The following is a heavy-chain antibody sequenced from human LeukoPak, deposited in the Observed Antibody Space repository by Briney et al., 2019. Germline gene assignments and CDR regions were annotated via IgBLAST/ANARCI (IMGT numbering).Heavy chain of an antibody. V-gene: IGHV1-18*01. CDR3: ARAYRRYYDSSGYT. CDR2: ISAYNGNT. J-gene: IGHJ5*02. Sequence: ASVKVSCKASGYTFTSYGISWVRQAPGQGLEWMGWISAYNGNTNYAQKLQGRVTMTTDTSTSTAYMELRSLRSDDTAVYYCARAYRRYYDSSGYTWGQGTLVTVSS. CDR1: GYTFTSYG. D-gene: IGHD3-22*01.